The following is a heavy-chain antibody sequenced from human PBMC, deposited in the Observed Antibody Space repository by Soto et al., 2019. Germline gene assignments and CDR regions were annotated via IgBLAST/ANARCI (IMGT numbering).Heavy chain of an antibody. D-gene: IGHD6-6*01. J-gene: IGHJ4*02. V-gene: IGHV3-7*01. CDR2: IKQDGSEK. CDR3: ARDLGSSSGGNY. CDR1: GFTLSTYW. Sequence: EVQLVESGGGLVQPGGSLRLSCAASGFTLSTYWMSWVRQAPGKGLEWVANIKQDGSEKYYADSVKGRFTISRDNTKNSQYLQMNSLRAEDTAVYYCARDLGSSSGGNYWGQGTLVTVSS.